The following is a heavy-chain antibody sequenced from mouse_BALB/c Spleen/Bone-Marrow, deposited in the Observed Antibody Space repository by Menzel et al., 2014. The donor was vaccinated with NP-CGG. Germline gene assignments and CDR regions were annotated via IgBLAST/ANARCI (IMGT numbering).Heavy chain of an antibody. V-gene: IGHV3-1*02. J-gene: IGHJ3*01. CDR1: GYSITSGYS. D-gene: IGHD2-4*01. Sequence: VQLQQSGPDLVKPSQSLSLPCTVTGYSITSGYSWHWIRQFPGNKLEWMGYIHYSGSTNYNPSLKSRISITRDTSKNQFFLQLNSVTTGDTATYYCARPGNYDSTLAYWGQGTLVTVSA. CDR2: IHYSGST. CDR3: ARPGNYDSTLAY.